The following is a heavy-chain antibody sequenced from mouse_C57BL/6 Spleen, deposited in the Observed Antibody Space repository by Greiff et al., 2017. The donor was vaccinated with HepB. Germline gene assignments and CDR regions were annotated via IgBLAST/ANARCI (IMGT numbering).Heavy chain of an antibody. CDR3: ARFIGVRYGNYVYFDY. CDR1: GYTFTSYW. V-gene: IGHV1-55*01. D-gene: IGHD2-10*02. J-gene: IGHJ2*01. Sequence: QVQLQQSGAELVKPGASVKMSCKASGYTFTSYWITWVKQRPGQGLEWIGDIYPGSGSTNYNEKFKSKATLTVDTSSSTAYMQLSSLTSEDSAVYYCARFIGVRYGNYVYFDYWGQGTTLTVSS. CDR2: IYPGSGST.